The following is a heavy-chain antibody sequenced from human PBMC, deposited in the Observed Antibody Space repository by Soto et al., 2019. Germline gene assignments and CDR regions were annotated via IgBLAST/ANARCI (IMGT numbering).Heavy chain of an antibody. V-gene: IGHV4-34*01. CDR2: INHSGST. D-gene: IGHD4-17*01. CDR3: ATRSGDYVGWFDP. Sequence: PSETLSLTCAVYGGSFSGYYWSWIRQPPGKGLEWIGEINHSGSTNYNPSLKSRLAIAVDTSKNQFSLRLSSVTAADTAVYYCATRSGDYVGWFDPWGQGTRVTVSS. CDR1: GGSFSGYY. J-gene: IGHJ5*02.